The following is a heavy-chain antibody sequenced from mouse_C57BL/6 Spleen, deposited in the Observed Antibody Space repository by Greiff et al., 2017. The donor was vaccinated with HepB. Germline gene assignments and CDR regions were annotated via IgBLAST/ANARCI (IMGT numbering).Heavy chain of an antibody. CDR2: IDPSDSYT. V-gene: IGHV1-50*01. J-gene: IGHJ2*01. CDR3: ARGYDTRGFDY. D-gene: IGHD2-3*01. Sequence: VQLQQPGAELVKPGASVKLSCKASGYTFTSYWIQWVKQRPGQGLEWIGEIDPSDSYTNYNQKFKGKATLTVDTSSSTAYMQLSSLTSEDSAVYYCARGYDTRGFDYWGQGTTLTVSS. CDR1: GYTFTSYW.